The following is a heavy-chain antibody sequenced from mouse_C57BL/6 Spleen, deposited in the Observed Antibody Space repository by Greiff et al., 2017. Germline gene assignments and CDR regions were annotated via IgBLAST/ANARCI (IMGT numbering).Heavy chain of an antibody. CDR3: ARRGYSNYKWFAY. CDR2: ITSGSSTF. CDR1: GFTFSDYG. J-gene: IGHJ3*01. Sequence: EVKVVESGGGLVKPGGSLTLSCAASGFTFSDYGMHWVRHAPEKGLEWVAYITSGSSTFYSVGTVTGRFTISRDNSKSTLFLQMTSLRSEDTAMYYCARRGYSNYKWFAYWGQETLVTVSA. V-gene: IGHV5-17*01. D-gene: IGHD2-5*01.